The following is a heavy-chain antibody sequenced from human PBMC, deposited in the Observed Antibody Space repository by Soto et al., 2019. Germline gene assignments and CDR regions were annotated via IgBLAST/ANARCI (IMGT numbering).Heavy chain of an antibody. D-gene: IGHD6-6*01. V-gene: IGHV3-23*01. CDR1: GFTFSSYA. CDR2: VSGGGEST. CDR3: AKDRRYSRSSRWFDS. J-gene: IGHJ5*01. Sequence: GGSLRLSCAASGFTFSSYAMSWVRQAPGKGLEWVSVVSGGGESTNYADSVKGRFTISRDNSKDTLFLQMNSLRAEDTAVYYCAKDRRYSRSSRWFDSWGQGTLVTVSS.